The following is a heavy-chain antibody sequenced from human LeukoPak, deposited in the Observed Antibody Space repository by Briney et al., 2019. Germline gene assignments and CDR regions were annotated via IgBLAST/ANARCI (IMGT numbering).Heavy chain of an antibody. CDR1: GGSFSGYY. V-gene: IGHV4-34*01. CDR2: INHSGST. D-gene: IGHD2-15*01. J-gene: IGHJ4*02. Sequence: SETLSLTCAVYGGSFSGYYWSWIRQPPGKGLEWIGEINHSGSTNYHPSLKSRVTISVDTSKNQFSLKLSSVTAADTAVYYCARAARRYCSGGSCYPYFDYWGQGTLVTVSS. CDR3: ARAARRYCSGGSCYPYFDY.